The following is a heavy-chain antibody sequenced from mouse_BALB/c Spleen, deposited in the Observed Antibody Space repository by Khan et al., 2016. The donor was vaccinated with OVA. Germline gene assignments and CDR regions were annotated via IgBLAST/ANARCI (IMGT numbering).Heavy chain of an antibody. CDR3: AGWHGYYVCFDY. CDR2: INPGSDNT. V-gene: IGHV1-77*01. D-gene: IGHD2-3*01. J-gene: IGHJ2*01. Sequence: QMQLKQSGPELVKPGASVKMSCKASGYTFTYYVITWVKQRTGQGLEWIGEINPGSDNTNYNERFKGKATLTADKSSNTTYMQLSSLTSEDSAVYFCAGWHGYYVCFDYWGQGTPLTVSA. CDR1: GYTFTYYV.